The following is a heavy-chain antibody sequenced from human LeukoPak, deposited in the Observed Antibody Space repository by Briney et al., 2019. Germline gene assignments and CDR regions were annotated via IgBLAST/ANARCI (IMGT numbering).Heavy chain of an antibody. J-gene: IGHJ6*03. CDR2: ISYDGSNE. D-gene: IGHD3-3*01. CDR1: GFTFSSYV. Sequence: GGSLRLSCAASGFTFSSYVMHWVRQAPGKGVEGVAIISYDGSNEYYADSVKARFTISRDNSKHTLCLQMNSPRAQDTAVYYCAKDGPSRQFWSRFYYYYYYYMDVWGKGTTVTISS. CDR3: AKDGPSRQFWSRFYYYYYYYMDV. V-gene: IGHV3-30*04.